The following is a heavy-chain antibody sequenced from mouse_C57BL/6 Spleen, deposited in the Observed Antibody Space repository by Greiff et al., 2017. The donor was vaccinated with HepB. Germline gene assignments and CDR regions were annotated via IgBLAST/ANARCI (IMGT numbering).Heavy chain of an antibody. V-gene: IGHV1-15*01. CDR1: GYTFTDYE. CDR3: TRNPEGY. Sequence: VKLQQSGAELVRPGASVTLSCKASGYTFTDYEMHWVKQTPVHGLEWIGAIDPETGGTAYNQKFKGKAILTADKSSSTAYMELRSLTSEDSAVYYCTRNPEGYWGQGTTLTVSS. CDR2: IDPETGGT. J-gene: IGHJ2*01.